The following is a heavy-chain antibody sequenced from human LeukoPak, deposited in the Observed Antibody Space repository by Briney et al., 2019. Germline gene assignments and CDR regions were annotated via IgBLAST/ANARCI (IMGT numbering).Heavy chain of an antibody. CDR2: IYYSGGT. CDR1: GGSISSYY. V-gene: IGHV4-59*08. D-gene: IGHD4-17*01. Sequence: PSETLSLTCTVSGGSISSYYWSWIRQPPGKGLEWIGYIYYSGGTNYNPSLRSRITISVDTSKNQFSLKLSSVTAADTAVYYCARHGGTTVTTSNFDYWGQGTLVTVSS. CDR3: ARHGGTTVTTSNFDY. J-gene: IGHJ4*02.